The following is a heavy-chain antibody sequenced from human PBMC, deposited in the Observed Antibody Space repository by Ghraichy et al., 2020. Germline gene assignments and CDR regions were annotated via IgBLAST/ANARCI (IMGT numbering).Heavy chain of an antibody. J-gene: IGHJ4*02. CDR3: ARDKWWLQVFDS. Sequence: GGSLRLSCAASGFIFRNYGMHWVRQAPGKGLESVAVISYDGSSIYYGDSVKGRVSVSRDNSKNTLYLELNSLTTEDTAMYYCARDKWWLQVFDSWGQGALVTVSS. V-gene: IGHV3-30*03. CDR2: ISYDGSSI. D-gene: IGHD2-15*01. CDR1: GFIFRNYG.